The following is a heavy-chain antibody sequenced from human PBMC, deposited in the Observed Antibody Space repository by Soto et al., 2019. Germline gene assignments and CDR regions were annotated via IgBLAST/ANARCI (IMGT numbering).Heavy chain of an antibody. CDR3: ARVPDR. CDR1: GGSINSYY. Sequence: PSETLSLTCTVSGGSINSYYWSWIRQSPGKGLEWIGYIYYSASTNYNPSLKSRVTISVDRSKNQFSLKLSSVTAADTAVYYCARVPDRWGQGTLVTVSS. V-gene: IGHV4-59*12. D-gene: IGHD2-2*01. J-gene: IGHJ5*02. CDR2: IYYSAST.